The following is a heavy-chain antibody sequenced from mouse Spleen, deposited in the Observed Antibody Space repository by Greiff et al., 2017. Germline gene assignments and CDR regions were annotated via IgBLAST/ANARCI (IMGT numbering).Heavy chain of an antibody. CDR2: ISYDGSN. CDR3: ARGLIYDYVFDY. Sequence: EVKLQESGPGLVKPSQSLSLTCSVTGYSITSGYYWNWIRQFPGNKLEWMGYISYDGSNNYNPSLKNRISITRDTSKNQFFLKLNSVTTEDTATYYCARGLIYDYVFDYWGQGTTLTVSS. V-gene: IGHV3-6*01. CDR1: GYSITSGYY. D-gene: IGHD2-4*01. J-gene: IGHJ2*01.